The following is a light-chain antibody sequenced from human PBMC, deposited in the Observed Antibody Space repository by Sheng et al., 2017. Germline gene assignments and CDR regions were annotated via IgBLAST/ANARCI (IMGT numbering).Light chain of an antibody. CDR3: QHYNTSPEWT. Sequence: EIVLTQSPGTLSLSPGESATLSCRASQSVSSSYLAWYQQKPGQAPRLLIYGASSRATGIPDRFSGSGSGTDFTLTISRLEPEDFAVYYCQHYNTSPEWTFGQGTKVEMK. J-gene: IGKJ1*01. CDR1: QSVSSSY. CDR2: GAS. V-gene: IGKV3-20*01.